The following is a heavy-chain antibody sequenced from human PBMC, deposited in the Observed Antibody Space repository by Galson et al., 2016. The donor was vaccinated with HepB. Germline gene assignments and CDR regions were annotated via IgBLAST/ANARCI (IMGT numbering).Heavy chain of an antibody. CDR1: GFTFSSYA. Sequence: SLRLSCAASGFTFSSYAMSWVRQAPEKGLEWVSAVSGSGGRTYYTDSVKGRFTISRDNPKNTLYLQMNSLRAEDTAVYYCAKIPGVVTASSLAWRPWGPNWFDPWGQGTLVTVSS. V-gene: IGHV3-23*01. D-gene: IGHD2-21*02. CDR3: AKIPGVVTASSLAWRPWGPNWFDP. J-gene: IGHJ5*02. CDR2: VSGSGGRT.